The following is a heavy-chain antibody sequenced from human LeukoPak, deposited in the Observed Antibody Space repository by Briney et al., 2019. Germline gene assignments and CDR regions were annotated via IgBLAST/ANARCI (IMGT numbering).Heavy chain of an antibody. CDR1: GFTFSDYY. CDR3: ARDRDSSGYYWKDY. CDR2: ISSSGSTI. Sequence: GGSLRLSCAASGFTFSDYYMSWIRQAPGKGLEWVSYISSSGSTIYYADSVRGRFTIYRDNAKNSLYLQMNSLRAEDTAVYYCARDRDSSGYYWKDYWGQGTLVTVSS. V-gene: IGHV3-11*01. D-gene: IGHD3-22*01. J-gene: IGHJ4*02.